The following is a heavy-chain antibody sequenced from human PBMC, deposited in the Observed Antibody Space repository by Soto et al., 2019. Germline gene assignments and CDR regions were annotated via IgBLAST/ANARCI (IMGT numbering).Heavy chain of an antibody. J-gene: IGHJ6*02. CDR3: VRGRSIAVAGPPDYYYGMDV. D-gene: IGHD6-19*01. CDR2: MNPNSGNT. CDR1: GYTFTSYD. Sequence: GASVKVSCKASGYTFTSYDINWVRRATGQGLEWMGWMNPNSGNTGYAQKFQGRVTMTRNTSISTAYMELSSLRSEDTAVYYCVRGRSIAVAGPPDYYYGMDVWGQGTTVTVSS. V-gene: IGHV1-8*01.